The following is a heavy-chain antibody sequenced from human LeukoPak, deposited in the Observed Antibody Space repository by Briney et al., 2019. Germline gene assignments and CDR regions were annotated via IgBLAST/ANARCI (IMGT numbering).Heavy chain of an antibody. D-gene: IGHD3-3*01. Sequence: GGSLRLSCAASGFTFSNYAMGWVRQAPGKGLEWVSAISGSGGSTYYADSVKGRFTITRDNSKNTLYLQMNSLRAEDTAVYYCAKDPHYYDFWSGYLDYWGQGTLVTVSS. CDR3: AKDPHYYDFWSGYLDY. V-gene: IGHV3-23*01. J-gene: IGHJ4*02. CDR2: ISGSGGST. CDR1: GFTFSNYA.